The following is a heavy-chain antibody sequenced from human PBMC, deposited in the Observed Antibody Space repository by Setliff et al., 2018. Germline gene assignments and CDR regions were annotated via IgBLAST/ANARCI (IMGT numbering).Heavy chain of an antibody. Sequence: SETLSLTCTVSGGSISSSSYYWGWIRQPPGKGLEWIGSIYYSGSTYYNPSLKSRVTISVDTSKNQFSLKLSSVTAADTALYYCARVRSYGSGNYYYYYYDMDVWGQGTTVT. V-gene: IGHV4-39*07. CDR3: ARVRSYGSGNYYYYYYDMDV. CDR1: GGSISSSSYY. D-gene: IGHD3-10*01. CDR2: IYYSGST. J-gene: IGHJ6*02.